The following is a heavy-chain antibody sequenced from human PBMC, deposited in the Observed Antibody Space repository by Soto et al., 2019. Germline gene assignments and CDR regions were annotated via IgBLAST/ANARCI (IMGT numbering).Heavy chain of an antibody. CDR1: GFTFSSYA. J-gene: IGHJ6*02. Sequence: PGGSLRLSCAASGFTFSSYAMSWVRQAPGKGLEWVSAISGSGGSTYYADSVKGRFTISRDNSKNTLYLQMNSLRAEDTAVYYCAKVGGRGYYYYYGMDVWGQGTTVTVSS. CDR2: ISGSGGST. D-gene: IGHD3-3*01. CDR3: AKVGGRGYYYYYGMDV. V-gene: IGHV3-23*01.